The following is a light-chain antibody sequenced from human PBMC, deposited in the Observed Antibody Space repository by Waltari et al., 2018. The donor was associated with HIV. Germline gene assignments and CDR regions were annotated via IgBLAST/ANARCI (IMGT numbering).Light chain of an antibody. J-gene: IGLJ3*02. CDR3: CSYTTSGTWV. CDR2: DVH. V-gene: IGLV2-14*03. CDR1: ASDLGSYNY. Sequence: QSALTQPASVSGSPGQSITVSCSGTASDLGSYNYVSWFLHRADKSPQLIIYDVHKRPSGVSDRFSASKSGRTASLTIFGLLPDDEGDYFCCSYTTSGTWVFGGGTRVTV.